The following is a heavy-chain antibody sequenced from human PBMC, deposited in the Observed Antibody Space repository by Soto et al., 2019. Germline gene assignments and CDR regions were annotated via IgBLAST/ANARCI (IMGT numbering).Heavy chain of an antibody. CDR2: INSDGSST. V-gene: IGHV3-74*01. CDR1: GFTFSSYW. Sequence: GGSLRLACAPSGFTFSSYWMHWVRQAPGKGLVWVSRINSDGSSTSYADSVKDRFTISRDNAKNTLYLQMNSLRAEDTAVYYCARDLRPPAKFPGYCYGMDVWGQGTTVTVSS. D-gene: IGHD2-2*01. J-gene: IGHJ6*02. CDR3: ARDLRPPAKFPGYCYGMDV.